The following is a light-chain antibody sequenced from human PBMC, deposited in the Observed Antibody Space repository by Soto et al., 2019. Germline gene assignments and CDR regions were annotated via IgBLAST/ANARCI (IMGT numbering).Light chain of an antibody. CDR1: QGISNY. Sequence: DIQMTQSPSSLSASVGDRVTITCRASQGISNYLAWYQQKPGKVPKLLIYAASTLQSGVPSRFSGSGSGTNFTLITSRLQTEVVAMYFWQLHHTRTFGPGSKAE. CDR3: QLHHTRT. V-gene: IGKV1-27*01. J-gene: IGKJ1*01. CDR2: AAS.